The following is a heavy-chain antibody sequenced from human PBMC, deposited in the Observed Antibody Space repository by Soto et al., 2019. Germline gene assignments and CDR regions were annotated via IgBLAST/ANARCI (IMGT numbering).Heavy chain of an antibody. J-gene: IGHJ5*02. CDR2: IFYRGKT. D-gene: IGHD2-2*01. CDR3: VRQPCSSTSCYFDP. V-gene: IGHV4-59*08. Sequence: SETLSLTCTVSGGSISSYYWRWFRQPPGKGLEWIGYIFYRGKTNYDPSLKSRVTISVDTSKNQFSLKLSSVTAADTAVYYCVRQPCSSTSCYFDPWGQGTLVT. CDR1: GGSISSYY.